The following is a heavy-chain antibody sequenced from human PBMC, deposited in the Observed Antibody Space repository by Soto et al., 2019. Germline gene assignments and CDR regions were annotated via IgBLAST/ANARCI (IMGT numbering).Heavy chain of an antibody. D-gene: IGHD6-19*01. Sequence: QTLSLTCAISGYSFSGTIAAWSWIRQSPSRGLEWLGRTYYRSKWYSDYAVSVKSRITINPDTSKNQFSLQLNSVTPEDTAVYYCARGSYYSGWVWGQGTLVTVSS. J-gene: IGHJ4*02. CDR3: ARGSYYSGWV. CDR1: GYSFSGTIAA. CDR2: TYYRSKWYS. V-gene: IGHV6-1*01.